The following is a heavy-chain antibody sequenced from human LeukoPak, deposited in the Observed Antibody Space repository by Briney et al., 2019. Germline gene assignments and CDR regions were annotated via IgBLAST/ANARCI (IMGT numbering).Heavy chain of an antibody. V-gene: IGHV3-66*01. CDR2: IYSGGST. J-gene: IGHJ4*02. CDR3: PRFVVVTAALDY. Sequence: GGSLRLSCAASGFTVSSNYMSWVRQAPGKGLEWVSVIYSGGSTYYADSVKGRFTISRDNSKNTLYLQMNSLRPENTAVYYCPRFVVVTAALDYWGQGTLVAVSS. D-gene: IGHD2-21*02. CDR1: GFTVSSNY.